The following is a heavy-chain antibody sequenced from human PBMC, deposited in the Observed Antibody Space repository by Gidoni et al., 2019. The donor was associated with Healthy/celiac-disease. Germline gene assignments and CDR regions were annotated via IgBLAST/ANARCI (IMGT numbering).Heavy chain of an antibody. CDR3: ARANFDWWFDY. CDR1: GLTFSSYA. J-gene: IGHJ4*02. V-gene: IGHV3-30-3*01. Sequence: VQLVESGGGVVQPGRSLSLSCAASGLTFSSYAMHWVRQAQGKGLEWVAVISYDGSNKYYADSVKGRFTISRDKSKNTLYLKMNSLRAEDTAVYYCARANFDWWFDYWGQGTLVTVSS. D-gene: IGHD3-9*01. CDR2: ISYDGSNK.